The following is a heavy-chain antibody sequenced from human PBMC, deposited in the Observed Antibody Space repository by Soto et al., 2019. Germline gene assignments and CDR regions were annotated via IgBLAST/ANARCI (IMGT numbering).Heavy chain of an antibody. Sequence: PSETLSLTCTVSGGSISSYYWSWIRQPPGKGLEWIGYIYYSGSTNYNPSLKSRVTISVDTSKNQFSLKLSSVTAADTAVYYCARGQSIATAPGYYFYYYMDVWGKGTTVTVSS. V-gene: IGHV4-59*01. CDR1: GGSISSYY. J-gene: IGHJ6*03. D-gene: IGHD6-13*01. CDR3: ARGQSIATAPGYYFYYYMDV. CDR2: IYYSGST.